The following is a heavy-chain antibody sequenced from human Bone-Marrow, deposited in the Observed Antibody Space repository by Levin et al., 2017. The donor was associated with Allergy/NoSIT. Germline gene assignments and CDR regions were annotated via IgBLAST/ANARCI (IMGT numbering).Heavy chain of an antibody. Sequence: GSLRLSCTVSGGSMSSYYWSWIRQPPGKGLEWIGYFFYNGRTNYNPSLMSRVNISVDTSRNQFSLKLSSVTAADAAVYYCASMVATGYYFYMDVWGRGTTVTVSS. J-gene: IGHJ6*03. CDR3: ASMVATGYYFYMDV. CDR2: FFYNGRT. CDR1: GGSMSSYY. D-gene: IGHD5-12*01. V-gene: IGHV4-59*01.